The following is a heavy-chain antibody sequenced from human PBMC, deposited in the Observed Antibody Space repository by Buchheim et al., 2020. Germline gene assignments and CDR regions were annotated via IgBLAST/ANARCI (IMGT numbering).Heavy chain of an antibody. V-gene: IGHV3-23*01. D-gene: IGHD6-6*01. CDR3: AKGASPQYSSSTYYYYYIDV. CDR1: GFTFSSYA. CDR2: ISGSGGST. Sequence: EVQLLESGGGLVQPGGSLRLSCVASGFTFSSYAMRWVRQAPGKGLEWVSGISGSGGSTYYADSVQGRFTISRDNSKNTLFLQMNSLRVEDTAVYYCAKGASPQYSSSTYYYYYIDVWGKGTT. J-gene: IGHJ6*03.